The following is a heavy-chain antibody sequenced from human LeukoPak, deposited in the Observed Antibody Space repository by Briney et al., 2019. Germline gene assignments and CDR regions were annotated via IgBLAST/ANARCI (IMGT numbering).Heavy chain of an antibody. Sequence: RASVKVSCKASGGTFSSYAISWVRQAPGQGLEWMGWISAYNGNTNYAQKLQGRVTMTTDTSTSTAYMELRSLRSDDTAVYYCARVTPKYCSGGSCHAFDIWGQGTMVTVSS. CDR2: ISAYNGNT. V-gene: IGHV1-18*01. CDR1: GGTFSSYA. D-gene: IGHD2-15*01. CDR3: ARVTPKYCSGGSCHAFDI. J-gene: IGHJ3*02.